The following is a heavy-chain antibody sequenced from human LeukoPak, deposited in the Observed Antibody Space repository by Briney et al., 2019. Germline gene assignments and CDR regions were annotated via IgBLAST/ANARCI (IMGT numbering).Heavy chain of an antibody. CDR2: INHDGSEK. CDR1: GFTFSNSW. J-gene: IGHJ4*02. V-gene: IGHV3-7*01. D-gene: IGHD3-10*01. CDR3: ARGTALPGVDY. Sequence: GGSLRLFCAASGFTFSNSWMNWFRQAPGRLEWVANINHDGSEKNYVDSVEGRFTITRDNTKKSLYLQMNSLGAEDTAVYYCARGTALPGVDYWGQGTLVIVSS.